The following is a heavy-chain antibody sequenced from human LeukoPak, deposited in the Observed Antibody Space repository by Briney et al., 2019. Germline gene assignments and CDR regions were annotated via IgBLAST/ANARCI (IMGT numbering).Heavy chain of an antibody. V-gene: IGHV3-21*01. Sequence: PGGSLRLSCAASGFTFSSYSMNWVRQAPGKGLEWVSSISSSSSYIYYADSVKGRFTISRDNAKNSLYLQMNSLRAEDTAVYYCARDTVTSLFGSDYWGQGTLVTVSS. J-gene: IGHJ4*02. CDR1: GFTFSSYS. CDR2: ISSSSSYI. CDR3: ARDTVTSLFGSDY. D-gene: IGHD4-17*01.